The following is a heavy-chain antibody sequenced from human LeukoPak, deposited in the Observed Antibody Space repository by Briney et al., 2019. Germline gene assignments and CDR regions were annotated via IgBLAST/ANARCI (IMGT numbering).Heavy chain of an antibody. D-gene: IGHD6-19*01. V-gene: IGHV3-23*01. J-gene: IGHJ4*02. Sequence: PGGSLRLSCAGSGFIFSSYSMNWVRQTPGKGLEWVSGISGTGATTYYADSVKGRFTISRDNSKNTLYLQMNSLRAEDTAFYYCAKGIAVAGRFDYWGQGPLVTVSS. CDR1: GFIFSSYS. CDR2: ISGTGATT. CDR3: AKGIAVAGRFDY.